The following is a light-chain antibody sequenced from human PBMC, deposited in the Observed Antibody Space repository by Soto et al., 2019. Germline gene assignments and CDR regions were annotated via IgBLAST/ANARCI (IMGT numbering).Light chain of an antibody. CDR1: QSVSGW. J-gene: IGKJ1*01. CDR3: QQYETFSGT. Sequence: DIQMTQSPSTLSASVGDTVTVTCRASQSVSGWLAWYQQKPGEAPKLLIYDASALPRGVPSRFRGSGSWTKFTLTIAGLQPDYFATYYCQQYETFSGTFGPGTKVEI. CDR2: DAS. V-gene: IGKV1-5*01.